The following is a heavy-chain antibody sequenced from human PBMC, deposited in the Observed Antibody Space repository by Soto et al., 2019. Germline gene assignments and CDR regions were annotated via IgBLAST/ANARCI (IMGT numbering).Heavy chain of an antibody. CDR3: ASSPVTGIYYAMDV. Sequence: LSLTCTVSGGSISSGGYYWSWIRQHPGKGLEWIGNIYYTGSTHYDPSLKSRITISLDTSKNQISLKLSSVTATDTAVYYCASSPVTGIYYAMDVWGQGTTVTVSS. V-gene: IGHV4-31*03. D-gene: IGHD6-19*01. CDR1: GGSISSGGYY. J-gene: IGHJ6*02. CDR2: IYYTGST.